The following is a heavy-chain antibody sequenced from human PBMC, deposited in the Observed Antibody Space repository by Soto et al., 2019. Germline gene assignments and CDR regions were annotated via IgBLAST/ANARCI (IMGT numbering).Heavy chain of an antibody. CDR2: ISSNGGST. Sequence: GGSLRLSCSASGFTFSGYAMHWVRQAPGKGLEYVSVISSNGGSTYHADSVKGRFTISRDNSKNTLYLQMSSLRAEDTAVYYCVKGVKGSTLXPYYYDSSGYYYDAFNIWGQGTKVTVSS. J-gene: IGHJ3*02. D-gene: IGHD3-22*01. CDR3: VKGVKGSTLXPYYYDSSGYYYDAFNI. V-gene: IGHV3-64D*06. CDR1: GFTFSGYA.